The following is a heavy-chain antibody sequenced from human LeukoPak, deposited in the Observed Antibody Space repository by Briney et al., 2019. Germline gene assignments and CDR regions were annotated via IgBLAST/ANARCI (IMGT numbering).Heavy chain of an antibody. V-gene: IGHV1-18*01. CDR3: AREGCSGGSCYSRPIDY. J-gene: IGHJ4*02. Sequence: ASVKVSCKASGGTFSSYTISWVRQAPGQGLEWMGWISAYNGNTNYAQKLQGRVTMTTDTSTSTAYMELRSLRSDDTAVYYCAREGCSGGSCYSRPIDYWGQGTLVTVSS. CDR1: GGTFSSYT. CDR2: ISAYNGNT. D-gene: IGHD2-15*01.